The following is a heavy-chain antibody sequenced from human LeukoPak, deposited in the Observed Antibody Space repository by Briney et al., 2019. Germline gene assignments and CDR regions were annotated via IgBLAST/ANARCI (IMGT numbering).Heavy chain of an antibody. CDR3: ARDWKHAFDM. CDR2: INQDGSEK. Sequence: GGSLRLSCAASGVTFSSYWMRWVRQGPGKGLEWVATINQDGSEKYYVDSVKGRFTISRDNAKNSLYLQMNSLRAEDTAVYYRARDWKHAFDMWGQGTMVTVSS. V-gene: IGHV3-7*01. CDR1: GVTFSSYW. J-gene: IGHJ3*02. D-gene: IGHD1-1*01.